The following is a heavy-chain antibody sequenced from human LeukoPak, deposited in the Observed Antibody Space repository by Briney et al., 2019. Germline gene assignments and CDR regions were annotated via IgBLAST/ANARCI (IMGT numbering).Heavy chain of an antibody. CDR3: ARFHMELALDY. Sequence: SETLSLTCTVSGGSISSGGYYWSWIRQHPGKGLEWIGYIYYSGSTYYNPSLKSRVTMSVDTSKNQFSLKLSSVTAADTAVYYCARFHMELALDYWGQGTLVTVSS. CDR1: GGSISSGGYY. J-gene: IGHJ4*02. CDR2: IYYSGST. V-gene: IGHV4-31*03. D-gene: IGHD4/OR15-4a*01.